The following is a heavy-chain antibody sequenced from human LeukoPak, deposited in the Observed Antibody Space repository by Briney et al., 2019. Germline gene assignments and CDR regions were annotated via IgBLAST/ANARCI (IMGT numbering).Heavy chain of an antibody. CDR3: VRGNDYGGPHY. V-gene: IGHV3-74*01. CDR2: IDRDGSRI. Sequence: GGSLRLSCAASGFTFSSYAMGWVRQAPGKGLVWVSRIDRDGSRINYADSVRGRFTISRDNGKNTLFLQMNSLRAEDAAVYYCVRGNDYGGPHYWGQGTLVTVSS. D-gene: IGHD4-23*01. J-gene: IGHJ4*02. CDR1: GFTFSSYA.